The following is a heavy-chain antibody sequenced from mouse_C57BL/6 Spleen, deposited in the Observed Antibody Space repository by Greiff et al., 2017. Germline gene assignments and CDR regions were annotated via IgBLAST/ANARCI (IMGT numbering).Heavy chain of an antibody. V-gene: IGHV1-26*01. CDR1: GYTFTDYY. CDR2: INPNNGGT. CDR3: AREDYGNYVPFAY. Sequence: EVQLQQSGPELVKPGASVKISCKASGYTFTDYYMNWVKQSHGKSLEWIGDINPNNGGTSYNQKFKGKATLTVDKSASTAYVELRSLTSEDSAVYYCAREDYGNYVPFAYWGQGTLVTVSA. D-gene: IGHD2-1*01. J-gene: IGHJ3*01.